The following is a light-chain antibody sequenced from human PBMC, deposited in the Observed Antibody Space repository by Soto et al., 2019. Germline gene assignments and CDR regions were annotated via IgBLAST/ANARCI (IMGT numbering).Light chain of an antibody. CDR2: GAS. Sequence: ELVLTQSPATPSLSPWERATLSCRASHSVSSNFLAWYQQKPGQAPRLLIYGASSRATGIPDRFSGSGSGTDFTLTISRLEPEDVALYYCQQCASSTWKFGQGTKVEIK. J-gene: IGKJ1*01. CDR3: QQCASSTWK. CDR1: HSVSSNF. V-gene: IGKV3-20*01.